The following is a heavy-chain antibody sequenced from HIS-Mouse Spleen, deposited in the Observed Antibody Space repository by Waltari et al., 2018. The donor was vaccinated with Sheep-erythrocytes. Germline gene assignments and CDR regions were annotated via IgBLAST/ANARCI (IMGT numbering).Heavy chain of an antibody. Sequence: QVQLQQWGAGLLKPSETLSLTCAVYGGSFSGYYWSWIRQPPGKGLEWIGEINHSGSTHYNPALKSRVTHSVDTSKNQFSLKLSSVTAADTAVYYCALSVDLAGAFDIWGQGTMVTVSS. V-gene: IGHV4-34*01. J-gene: IGHJ3*02. D-gene: IGHD6-19*01. CDR3: ALSVDLAGAFDI. CDR2: INHSGST. CDR1: GGSFSGYY.